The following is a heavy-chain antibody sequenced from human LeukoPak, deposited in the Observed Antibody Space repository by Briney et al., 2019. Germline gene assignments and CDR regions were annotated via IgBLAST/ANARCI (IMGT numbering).Heavy chain of an antibody. D-gene: IGHD2-15*01. Sequence: GGSLRLSSAASGFTFSSYSMNWVRQAPGKGLEWVSSISSSSSYIYYADSVKGRFTISRDNAKNSLYLQMNSLRAEDTAVYYCAGDCGSCYSDYYYYGMDVWGQGTTVTVSS. CDR1: GFTFSSYS. CDR3: AGDCGSCYSDYYYYGMDV. V-gene: IGHV3-21*01. CDR2: ISSSSSYI. J-gene: IGHJ6*02.